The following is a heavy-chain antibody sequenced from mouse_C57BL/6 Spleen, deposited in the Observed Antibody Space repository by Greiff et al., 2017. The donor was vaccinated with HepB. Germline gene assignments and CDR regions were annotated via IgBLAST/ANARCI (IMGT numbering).Heavy chain of an antibody. Sequence: EVKLVESGGGLVKPGGSLKLSCAASGFTFSDYGMHWVRQAPEKGLEWVAYISSGSSTIYYADTVKGRFTITRDNDKNTLFLQMTSLRSEDTAMFYCAREGEYYAMDYWGQGTSVTVSS. CDR2: ISSGSSTI. J-gene: IGHJ4*01. CDR3: AREGEYYAMDY. CDR1: GFTFSDYG. V-gene: IGHV5-17*01.